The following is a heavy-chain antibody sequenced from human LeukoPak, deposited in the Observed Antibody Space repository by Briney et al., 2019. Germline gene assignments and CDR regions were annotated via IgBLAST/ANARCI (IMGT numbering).Heavy chain of an antibody. D-gene: IGHD3-22*01. Sequence: PGRSLRLSCAASGFTFSSYAMHWVRQAPGKGLEWVAVVSYDGGNKYYADSVRGQFTTSRDNAKNSLYLQMNSLRAEDTAVYYCASKEYYYDSSGFPDYWGQGTLVTVSS. V-gene: IGHV3-30-3*01. CDR1: GFTFSSYA. CDR3: ASKEYYYDSSGFPDY. CDR2: VSYDGGNK. J-gene: IGHJ4*02.